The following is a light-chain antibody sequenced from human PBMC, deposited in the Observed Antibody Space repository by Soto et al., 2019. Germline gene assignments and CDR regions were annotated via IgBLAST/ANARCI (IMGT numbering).Light chain of an antibody. J-gene: IGKJ1*01. CDR2: GAS. V-gene: IGKV3-15*01. CDR1: QSVSSK. Sequence: EIVITQSPGTLSVSPGGGAPLSCRASQSVSSKLAWYQQKPGQAPRLLIYGASTRATGIPARFSGSGSGTEFTLIISSLQSEDSAVYYCQQYNSWLWTFGQGTKVDIK. CDR3: QQYNSWLWT.